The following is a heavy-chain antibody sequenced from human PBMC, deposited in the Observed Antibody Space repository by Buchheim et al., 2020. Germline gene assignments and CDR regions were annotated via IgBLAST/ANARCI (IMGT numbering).Heavy chain of an antibody. CDR3: VGYCSSTSCYVGDYYYYYGMDV. CDR2: ISYDGSNK. Sequence: QVQLVESGGGVVQPGRSLRLSCAASGFTFSSYAMHWVRQAPGKGLEWVAVISYDGSNKYYADSVKGRFTISRDNSKHTLYLQMNSLRAEDTAVYYCVGYCSSTSCYVGDYYYYYGMDVWGQGTT. CDR1: GFTFSSYA. J-gene: IGHJ6*02. V-gene: IGHV3-30-3*01. D-gene: IGHD2-2*03.